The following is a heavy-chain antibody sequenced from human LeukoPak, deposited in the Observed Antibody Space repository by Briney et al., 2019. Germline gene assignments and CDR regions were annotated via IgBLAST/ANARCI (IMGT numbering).Heavy chain of an antibody. V-gene: IGHV3-23*01. CDR3: AKGGYDYIEVAYFDF. J-gene: IGHJ4*02. CDR1: GFSFNSYA. CDR2: IIGSSGST. D-gene: IGHD5-12*01. Sequence: GGSLRLSCAASGFSFNSYAMSWVRQAPGKGLEWVSIIIGSSGSTFYADSVKGRFTISRDNSKNTLYLQMNSLRLDDTAVYYCAKGGYDYIEVAYFDFWGQGTLVTVSS.